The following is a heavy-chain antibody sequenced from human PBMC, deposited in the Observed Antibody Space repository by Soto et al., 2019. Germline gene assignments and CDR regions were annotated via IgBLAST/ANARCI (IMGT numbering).Heavy chain of an antibody. J-gene: IGHJ6*02. D-gene: IGHD4-17*01. Sequence: EVQLVESGGGLVQPGRSLRLSCAASGFTFDDYAMHLVRQAPGKGLEWVSGISWNSGSIGYADSVKGRFTISRDNAKNSLYLQMNRLRAEDTAFYYCAKDRHDYGYKDYWYGVEVWGQGTTVIVSS. CDR2: ISWNSGSI. CDR1: GFTFDDYA. V-gene: IGHV3-9*01. CDR3: AKDRHDYGYKDYWYGVEV.